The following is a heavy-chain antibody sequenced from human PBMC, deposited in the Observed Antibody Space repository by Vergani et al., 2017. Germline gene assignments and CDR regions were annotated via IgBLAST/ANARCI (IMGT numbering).Heavy chain of an antibody. V-gene: IGHV4-34*01. Sequence: QVQLQQWGGGLLKPSETLSLTCVVNGGSFTSYHWTWIRQSPGEGLEWVGDIDHTGRPDYNPSLKSRLTTSVDKSRNQFSLTLNSVTATDTAIYFCARVNTETNGHLYYYYYMDVWCQGTAVTVS. CDR2: IDHTGRP. CDR1: GGSFTSYH. D-gene: IGHD4-11*01. CDR3: ARVNTETNGHLYYYYYMDV. J-gene: IGHJ6*03.